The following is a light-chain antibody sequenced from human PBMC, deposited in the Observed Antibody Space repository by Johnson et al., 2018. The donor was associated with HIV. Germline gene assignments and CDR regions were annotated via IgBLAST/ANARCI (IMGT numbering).Light chain of an antibody. V-gene: IGLV1-51*01. CDR3: ATWDSSLSAGGV. Sequence: QSVLTQPPSVSAAPGQKVTISCSGSSSNIGNNYVSWYQQLPGTASKLLIYDNNKRPSEIPDRFSGSKSGTSATLGITGLQTGDEADYYCATWDSSLSAGGVFGTGTKVTVL. J-gene: IGLJ1*01. CDR1: SSNIGNNY. CDR2: DNN.